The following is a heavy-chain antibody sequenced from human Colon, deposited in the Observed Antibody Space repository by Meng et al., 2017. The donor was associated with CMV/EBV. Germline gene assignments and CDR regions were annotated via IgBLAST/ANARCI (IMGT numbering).Heavy chain of an antibody. D-gene: IGHD3/OR15-3a*01. J-gene: IGHJ4*02. CDR3: AKGAEYFDFWTAPD. CDR1: GFTFSNYA. CDR2: ISGGGTTP. V-gene: IGHV3-23*01. Sequence: GESLKISCAASGFTFSNYAMTWVRQAPGTGLEWVSSISGGGTTPFYADSVRGRFTISRDNSGNRLYLQMDNLRADDTAIYYCAKGAEYFDFWTAPDWGQGTLVTVSS.